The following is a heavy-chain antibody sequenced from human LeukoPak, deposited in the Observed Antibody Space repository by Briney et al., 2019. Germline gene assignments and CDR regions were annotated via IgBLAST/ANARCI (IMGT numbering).Heavy chain of an antibody. D-gene: IGHD3/OR15-3a*01. J-gene: IGHJ4*01. CDR3: AREHLISGDSYDLWDGVFDS. V-gene: IGHV4-59*01. CDR1: GGSISSYY. Sequence: SETLSLTCTVSGGSISSYYWSWIRQPPGKGLEWIGYIYYNGRTDYNPSLKRRVTMSVDTSKHQFSLKLGSVTAADTAVYYCAREHLISGDSYDLWDGVFDSWGQGTLVTVSS. CDR2: IYYNGRT.